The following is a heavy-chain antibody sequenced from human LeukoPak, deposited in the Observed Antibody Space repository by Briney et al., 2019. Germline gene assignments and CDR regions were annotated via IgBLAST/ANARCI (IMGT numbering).Heavy chain of an antibody. CDR2: IYYSGST. D-gene: IGHD2-8*02. CDR3: ARDQGTGLIDY. J-gene: IGHJ4*02. Sequence: PSETLSLTCSVSGDSITYYWVWIRQPPGRGLEWIGSIYYSGSTYYTPSLKSRVTVSPDTSNKRFSLKLNSVTAADTAMYYCARDQGTGLIDYWGQGTPVTVSS. CDR1: GDSITYY. V-gene: IGHV4-39*07.